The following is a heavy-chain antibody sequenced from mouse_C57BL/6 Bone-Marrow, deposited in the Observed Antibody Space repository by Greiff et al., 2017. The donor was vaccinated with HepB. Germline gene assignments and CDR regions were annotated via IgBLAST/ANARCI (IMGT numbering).Heavy chain of an antibody. CDR3: ARVPDYYGSSYRFAY. D-gene: IGHD1-1*01. V-gene: IGHV8-8*01. Sequence: QVTLKESGPGILQPSQTLSLTCSFSGFSLSTFGMGVGWIRQPSGKGLEWLAHIWWDDDKYYNPALKSRLTISKDTSKNQVFLKIANVDTADTATYYCARVPDYYGSSYRFAYWGQGTLVTVSA. CDR1: GFSLSTFGMG. CDR2: IWWDDDK. J-gene: IGHJ3*01.